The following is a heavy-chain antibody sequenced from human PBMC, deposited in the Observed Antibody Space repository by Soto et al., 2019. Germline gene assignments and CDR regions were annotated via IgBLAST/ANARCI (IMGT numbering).Heavy chain of an antibody. V-gene: IGHV2-5*02. CDR2: IFWDDDM. CDR3: ANISRGYAYYFDQ. J-gene: IGHJ4*02. Sequence: QITLKESGPTLVKPTQTLTLTCYFSGFSLSTRGVGVGWIRQPPGKALEWLALIFWDDDMWYSPSLRSRLTITEHTSKNQVVLTMPNMDSMDTATYYCANISRGYAYYFDQWCQGTLVTVSS. CDR1: GFSLSTRGVG. D-gene: IGHD5-12*01.